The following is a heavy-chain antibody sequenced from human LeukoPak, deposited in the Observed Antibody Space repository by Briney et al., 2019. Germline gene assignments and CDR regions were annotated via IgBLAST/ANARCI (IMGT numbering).Heavy chain of an antibody. D-gene: IGHD3-10*01. J-gene: IGHJ4*02. Sequence: RGSLRLSCAASGFTFSSYGMHWVRQAPGKGLEWVAVISYDGSNKYYADSVKGRFTISRDNSKNTLYLQMNSLRAEDTAVYYCAKDHYYGSGSPGFDYWGQGTLVTVSS. CDR1: GFTFSSYG. V-gene: IGHV3-30*18. CDR3: AKDHYYGSGSPGFDY. CDR2: ISYDGSNK.